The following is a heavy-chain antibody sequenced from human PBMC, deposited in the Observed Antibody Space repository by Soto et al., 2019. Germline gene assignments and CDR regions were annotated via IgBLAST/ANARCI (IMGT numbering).Heavy chain of an antibody. V-gene: IGHV3-7*01. J-gene: IGHJ6*03. CDR1: GFTFSSYW. D-gene: IGHD2-15*01. Sequence: GGSLRLSCAASGFTFSSYWMSWVRQAPGKGLEWVANIKQDGSEKYYVDSVKGRFTISRDNAKNSLYLQMNSLRAEDTAVYYCARGIDCSGGSCSEYYYYYMDVWGKGTTVTVSS. CDR3: ARGIDCSGGSCSEYYYYYMDV. CDR2: IKQDGSEK.